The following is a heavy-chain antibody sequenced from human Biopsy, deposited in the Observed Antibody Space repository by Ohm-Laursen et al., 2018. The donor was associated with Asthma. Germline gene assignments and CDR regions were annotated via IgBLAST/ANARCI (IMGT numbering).Heavy chain of an antibody. Sequence: SETLSLTCAVYGGSFSSNYWSWIRQTPGKGLEWLGDTHPSGYTNYNPLPSSLLTLSVETSKNQFSLRLTSVSAADTAVYYCSRGSSSRLSQWELLVSGGRRAHSYYGMDVWGQGTTVTVSS. V-gene: IGHV4-34*01. CDR3: SRGSSSRLSQWELLVSGGRRAHSYYGMDV. CDR2: THPSGYT. CDR1: GGSFSSNY. D-gene: IGHD1-26*01. J-gene: IGHJ6*02.